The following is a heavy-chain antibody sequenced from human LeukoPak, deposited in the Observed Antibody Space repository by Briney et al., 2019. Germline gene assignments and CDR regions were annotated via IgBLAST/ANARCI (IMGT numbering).Heavy chain of an antibody. V-gene: IGHV4-34*01. D-gene: IGHD2-2*01. CDR3: ARGSKMPGYNWFDP. J-gene: IGHJ5*02. Sequence: PSETLSLTCAVYGGSFSGYYWNWIRQPPGKGLEWIGEINHSGSTNYIPSLKSRVTISVDTSKNQFSLKLSSVTAADTAVYYCARGSKMPGYNWFDPWGQGTLVTVSS. CDR2: INHSGST. CDR1: GGSFSGYY.